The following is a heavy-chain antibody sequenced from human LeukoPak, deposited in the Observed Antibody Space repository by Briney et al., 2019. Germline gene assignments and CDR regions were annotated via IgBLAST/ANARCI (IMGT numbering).Heavy chain of an antibody. CDR3: AKDVVVAATPGRNDAFDI. J-gene: IGHJ3*02. D-gene: IGHD2-15*01. Sequence: SGGSLRLSCAASGFTFDDYAMHWVRQAPGKGLEWVSGISWNSGSIGYADSVKGRFTISRDNAKNSLYLQMNSLRAEDTALYYCAKDVVVAATPGRNDAFDIWGQGTMVTVSS. CDR2: ISWNSGSI. CDR1: GFTFDDYA. V-gene: IGHV3-9*01.